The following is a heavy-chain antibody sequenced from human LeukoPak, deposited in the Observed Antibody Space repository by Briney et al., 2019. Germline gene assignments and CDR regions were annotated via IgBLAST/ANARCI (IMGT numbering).Heavy chain of an antibody. D-gene: IGHD6-19*01. J-gene: IGHJ4*02. CDR2: ITSSGATK. V-gene: IGHV3-48*03. CDR1: GFSFSSYE. CDR3: VRESRSAWYVGYFDY. Sequence: GVSLRLSCAASGFSFSSYEMSWVRQAPGKGLEWISYITSSGATKYSADSVKGRFTISRDHARNSLYLHMTSLRVQDTAFYYCVRESRSAWYVGYFDYWGRGTLVTVSS.